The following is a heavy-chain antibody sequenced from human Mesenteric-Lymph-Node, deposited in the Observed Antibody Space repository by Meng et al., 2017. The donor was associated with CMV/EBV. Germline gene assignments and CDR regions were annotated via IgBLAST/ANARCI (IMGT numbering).Heavy chain of an antibody. D-gene: IGHD3-3*01. CDR3: ARERGYYDC. V-gene: IGHV1-18*01. CDR2: ISAYNGNT. Sequence: KVSCKASGYTFTSYGISWVRQAPGQGLEWMGWISAYNGNTNYAQKLQGRVTMTTDTSTSTACMELRSLRSDDTAVYYCARERGYYDCWGQGTLVTVSS. J-gene: IGHJ4*02. CDR1: GYTFTSYG.